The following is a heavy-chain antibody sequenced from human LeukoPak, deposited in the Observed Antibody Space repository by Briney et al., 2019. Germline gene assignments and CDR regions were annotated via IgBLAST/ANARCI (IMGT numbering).Heavy chain of an antibody. CDR2: ISSSGSTI. CDR1: GFTFSSYE. J-gene: IGHJ4*02. CDR3: ARVRGYNYGYNY. D-gene: IGHD5-18*01. Sequence: GGSLRLSCAASGFTFSSYEMNWVRQAPGKGLEWVSYISSSGSTIYYADSVKGRFTISRDNAKNSLYLQMNSLRAEDTAVYYCARVRGYNYGYNYWGQGTLVTVSS. V-gene: IGHV3-48*03.